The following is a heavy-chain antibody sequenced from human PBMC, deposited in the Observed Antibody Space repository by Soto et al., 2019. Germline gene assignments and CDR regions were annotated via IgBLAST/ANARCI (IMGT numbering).Heavy chain of an antibody. CDR1: GGAITSFY. CDR2: IHHTGST. V-gene: IGHV4-59*01. J-gene: IGHJ4*02. Sequence: QVRLQESGPGLVTPSETLSLTCTVSGGAITSFYWIWIRQPPGKGLEWIGYIHHTGSTNYNASLSSRFTMSIDPSKNQFSLRLSSVTAADAAVYYCARGALGGAFDYWGQGALVTVSS. D-gene: IGHD3-16*01. CDR3: ARGALGGAFDY.